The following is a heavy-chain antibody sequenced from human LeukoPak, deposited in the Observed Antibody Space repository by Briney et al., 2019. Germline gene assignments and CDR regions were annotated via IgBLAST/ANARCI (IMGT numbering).Heavy chain of an antibody. CDR2: IRYDGNSK. Sequence: PGGSLRLSCAASGFTFSSYGMHWVRQAPGKGLEWVAFIRYDGNSKYYADSVKGRFTISRDNAKNSLYLQMNSLRAEDTAVYYCARDMSPLAPGWGNFDYWGQGTLVTVSS. CDR3: ARDMSPLAPGWGNFDY. D-gene: IGHD7-27*01. CDR1: GFTFSSYG. V-gene: IGHV3-30*02. J-gene: IGHJ4*02.